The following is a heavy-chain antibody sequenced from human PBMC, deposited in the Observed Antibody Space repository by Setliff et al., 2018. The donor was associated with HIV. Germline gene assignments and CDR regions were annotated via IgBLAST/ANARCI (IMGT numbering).Heavy chain of an antibody. Sequence: PSETLSLTCTVSGETIRNGFYYWHWMRQPPGKGLEWIASIYHSGSTNYNPSLKSRVTISVDMSKNQFSLKLSSVTAADTAVYYCARGSKGGFFDYWGQGTLVTVSS. CDR2: IYHSGST. V-gene: IGHV4-39*07. J-gene: IGHJ4*02. CDR1: GETIRNGFYY. CDR3: ARGSKGGFFDY. D-gene: IGHD3-16*01.